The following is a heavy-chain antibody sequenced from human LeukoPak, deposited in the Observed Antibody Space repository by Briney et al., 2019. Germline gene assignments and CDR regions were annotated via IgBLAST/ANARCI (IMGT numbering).Heavy chain of an antibody. CDR1: GFTFDDYA. V-gene: IGHV3-9*03. J-gene: IGHJ4*02. CDR3: AKDIGNSGSVDY. Sequence: GRSLRLSCAASGFTFDDYAMHWVRQAPGKGLEWVSGISWNSGSIGYADSVKGRFTISRDNAKNSLYLQMNSLRAEDMALYYCAKDIGNSGSVDYWGQGTLVTVSS. D-gene: IGHD1-26*01. CDR2: ISWNSGSI.